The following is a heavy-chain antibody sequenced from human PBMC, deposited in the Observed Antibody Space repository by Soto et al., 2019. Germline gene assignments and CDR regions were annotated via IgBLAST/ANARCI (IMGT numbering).Heavy chain of an antibody. CDR3: ARQMGNYEFWSGKPYSYYYAMDV. V-gene: IGHV4-34*01. J-gene: IGHJ6*02. D-gene: IGHD3-3*01. CDR1: GESFSGYY. CDR2: INDRGRP. Sequence: PSETLSLTCAVYGESFSGYYWSWVRQPPGKGLEWIGEINDRGRPNYNPSLKSRVTLSIDTSNNQVSLRLNSVTAADTAVYYCARQMGNYEFWSGKPYSYYYAMDVWGQGTTVTV.